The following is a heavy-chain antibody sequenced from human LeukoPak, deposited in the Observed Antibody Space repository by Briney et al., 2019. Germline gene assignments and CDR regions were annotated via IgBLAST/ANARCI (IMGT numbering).Heavy chain of an antibody. CDR1: GYTFTNYG. Sequence: ASVKVSCKTSGYTFTNYGISWVRQVPGHGLEWMGWISPYNGNTNYAQKFQGRVAMTTDTSTTTAYMELRSLRSDDTAVYYCARYTAAGTSVDYWGPGTLVTVSS. CDR2: ISPYNGNT. V-gene: IGHV1-18*01. D-gene: IGHD6-13*01. CDR3: ARYTAAGTSVDY. J-gene: IGHJ4*02.